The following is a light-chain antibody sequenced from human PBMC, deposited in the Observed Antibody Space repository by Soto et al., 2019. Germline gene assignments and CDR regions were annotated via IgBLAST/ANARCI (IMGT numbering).Light chain of an antibody. J-gene: IGKJ5*01. CDR2: KAS. CDR1: QSFNTW. V-gene: IGKV1-5*03. Sequence: DIQMTQSPSTLSASVGDRFTITWRATQSFNTWLAWFQQKPGKAPKLLIYKASTLKSGVPSRFSGSGSGTDFTLTVDSLQPEDFATYYCQQSYSSPVTFGQGTRLEIK. CDR3: QQSYSSPVT.